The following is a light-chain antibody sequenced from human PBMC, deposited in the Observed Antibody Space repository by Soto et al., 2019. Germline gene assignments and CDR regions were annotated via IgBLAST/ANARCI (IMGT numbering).Light chain of an antibody. J-gene: IGKJ4*01. CDR3: QHRINWPLT. Sequence: EIVLTQFPATLSLSPGERATLSCKASQSVSTFLAWYQQTPGQAPRLLMYDVSRRATGSPTRFSGSGSGTDFNLTISSLEPEDFAVYYCQHRINWPLTFGGGTKVEIK. V-gene: IGKV3-11*01. CDR2: DVS. CDR1: QSVSTF.